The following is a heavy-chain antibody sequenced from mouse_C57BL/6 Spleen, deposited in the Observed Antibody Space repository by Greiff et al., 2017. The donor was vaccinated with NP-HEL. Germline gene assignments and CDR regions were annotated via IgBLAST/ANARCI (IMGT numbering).Heavy chain of an antibody. CDR2: IHPNSGST. Sequence: QVQLQQPGAELVKPGASVKLSCKASGYTFTSYWMHWVKQRPGQGLEWIGMIHPNSGSTNYNEKFKSKATLTVDKSSSTAYMQLSSLTSEDSAVYYCVQDGYYGSSSFAYWGQGTLVTVSA. V-gene: IGHV1-64*01. CDR1: GYTFTSYW. D-gene: IGHD1-1*01. J-gene: IGHJ3*01. CDR3: VQDGYYGSSSFAY.